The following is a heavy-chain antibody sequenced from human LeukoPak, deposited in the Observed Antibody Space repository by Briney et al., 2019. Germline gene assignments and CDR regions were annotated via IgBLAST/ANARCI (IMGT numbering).Heavy chain of an antibody. V-gene: IGHV3-9*01. D-gene: IGHD3-10*01. Sequence: GGSLRLSCAASGFTFDDYAMHWVRQAPGKGLEWVSGISWNSGSIGYADSVKGRFTISRDNAKNSLYLQMNSLRAEDTALYYCARDPGGGWFDPWGQGTLVTVSS. CDR2: ISWNSGSI. CDR3: ARDPGGGWFDP. J-gene: IGHJ5*02. CDR1: GFTFDDYA.